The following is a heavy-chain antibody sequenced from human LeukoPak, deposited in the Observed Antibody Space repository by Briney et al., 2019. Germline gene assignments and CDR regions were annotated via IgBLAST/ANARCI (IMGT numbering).Heavy chain of an antibody. CDR2: INHSGST. D-gene: IGHD5-12*01. J-gene: IGHJ5*02. CDR1: GGSFSGYY. Sequence: SETLSLTCAVYGGSFSGYYWSWIRQPPGKGLGWIGEINHSGSTNYNPSLKSRVTISVDTSKNQFSLKLSSMTAADTAVYYCARGHSGYSGYDSGPWGQGTLVTVSS. CDR3: ARGHSGYSGYDSGP. V-gene: IGHV4-34*01.